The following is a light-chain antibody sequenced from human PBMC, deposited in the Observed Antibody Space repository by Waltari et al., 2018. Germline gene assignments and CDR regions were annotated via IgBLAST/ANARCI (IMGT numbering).Light chain of an antibody. CDR1: PSVDSN. V-gene: IGKV3-11*01. J-gene: IGKJ5*01. Sequence: IVLTQSPATLSLSAGERASLSCTASPSVDSNLAWYPQKPGPAPRLLIYDASNRASGVPARFSGSGSGTDFTLTITSLEPEDFAVYYCQQRSNWPPEITFGQGTRLEIK. CDR2: DAS. CDR3: QQRSNWPPEIT.